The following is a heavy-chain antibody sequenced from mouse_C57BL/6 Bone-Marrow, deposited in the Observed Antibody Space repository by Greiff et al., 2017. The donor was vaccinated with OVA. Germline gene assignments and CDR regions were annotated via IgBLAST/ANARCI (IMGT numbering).Heavy chain of an antibody. CDR3: ARLNDYDGSSLAWFAY. CDR1: GYTFTSYW. D-gene: IGHD1-1*01. CDR2: INPSSGYT. J-gene: IGHJ3*01. Sequence: QVQLQQSGADLAKPGASVKLSCKASGYTFTSYWMHWVKQRPGQGLEWIGYINPSSGYTKYNQKFKDKATLTADKSSSTAYMQLSSLTYEDSAVYYCARLNDYDGSSLAWFAYWGQGTLVTVSA. V-gene: IGHV1-7*01.